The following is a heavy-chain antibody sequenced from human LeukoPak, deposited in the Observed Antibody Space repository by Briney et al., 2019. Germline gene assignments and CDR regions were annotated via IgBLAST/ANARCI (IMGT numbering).Heavy chain of an antibody. J-gene: IGHJ5*02. CDR2: IYYSLST. Sequence: SETLSLTCAVYGGSFSGYYWSWIRQPPGKGLEWIGSIYYSLSTYYNPSLKSRVTISVDTSKNQFSLKLSSVTAADTAVYYCARDRSGWYCSSTSCYTSNWFDPWGQGTLVTVSS. V-gene: IGHV4-34*01. D-gene: IGHD2-2*02. CDR1: GGSFSGYY. CDR3: ARDRSGWYCSSTSCYTSNWFDP.